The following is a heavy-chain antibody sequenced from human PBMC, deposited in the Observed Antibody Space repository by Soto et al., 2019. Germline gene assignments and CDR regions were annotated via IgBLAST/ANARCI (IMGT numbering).Heavy chain of an antibody. D-gene: IGHD6-19*01. CDR2: VSHRGTA. V-gene: IGHV4-30-2*01. J-gene: IGHJ4*02. Sequence: SETLSLTCAVSGGSIDSTDYSLTWIRQPPGKDLEWIGYVSHRGTAYSIPSLKGRLTLSMDSSQTQFSLKLTSVTAADSAVYYCARIHWSQSSLDYWGRGILVTVSS. CDR3: ARIHWSQSSLDY. CDR1: GGSIDSTDYS.